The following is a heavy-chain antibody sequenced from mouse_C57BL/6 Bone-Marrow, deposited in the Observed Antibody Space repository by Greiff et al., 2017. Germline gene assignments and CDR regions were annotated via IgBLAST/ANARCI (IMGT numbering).Heavy chain of an antibody. CDR2: IYPGGGYT. Sequence: QVQLQQSGAELVRPGTSVKMSCKASGYTFTNYWIGWAKQRPGHGLEWIGDIYPGGGYTNYNEKFKGKATLTADKSSSTAYMQFSSLTSEDSAIYYGARSIYYYGSSYVDYYAMDYWGQGTSVTVSS. CDR3: ARSIYYYGSSYVDYYAMDY. V-gene: IGHV1-63*01. D-gene: IGHD1-1*01. CDR1: GYTFTNYW. J-gene: IGHJ4*01.